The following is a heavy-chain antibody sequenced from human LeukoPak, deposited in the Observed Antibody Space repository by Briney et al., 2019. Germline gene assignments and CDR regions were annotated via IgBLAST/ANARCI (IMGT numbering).Heavy chain of an antibody. CDR3: ARAHYPLHYDILTGYY. J-gene: IGHJ4*02. V-gene: IGHV1-2*02. D-gene: IGHD3-9*01. Sequence: ASVKVSCKASGYTFTGYYMHWVRQAPGQGLEWMGWINPNSGGTNYAQKFQGRVTMTRDTSISTAYMELSRLRSDDTAVYYCARAHYPLHYDILTGYYWGQGTLVTVSS. CDR2: INPNSGGT. CDR1: GYTFTGYY.